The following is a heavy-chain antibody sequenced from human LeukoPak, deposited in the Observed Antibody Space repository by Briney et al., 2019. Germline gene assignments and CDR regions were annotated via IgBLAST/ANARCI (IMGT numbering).Heavy chain of an antibody. CDR1: GGSISSSSYY. Sequence: PSETLSLTCTVSGGSISSSSYYWGWIRQPPGKGLEWIGSIYYSGSTYYNPSLKSRVTISVDTSKNQFSLKLSSVTDADTAVYYCARRGGVGDYGDSTFDYWGQGTLVTVSS. CDR2: IYYSGST. V-gene: IGHV4-39*01. J-gene: IGHJ4*02. D-gene: IGHD4-17*01. CDR3: ARRGGVGDYGDSTFDY.